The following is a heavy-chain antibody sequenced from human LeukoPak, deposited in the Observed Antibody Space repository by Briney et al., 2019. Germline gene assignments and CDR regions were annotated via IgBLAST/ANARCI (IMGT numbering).Heavy chain of an antibody. CDR2: IYSSGVT. V-gene: IGHV4-61*02. Sequence: SQTLSLTCTVSGGSISSGSYYWSWVRQPAGSGLEWIGRIYSSGVTNYNLSLKSRVTISVDTSKSQFSLKLTSVTAADTAVYYCARARYDSGGRYYFDIWGQGTLVTVSS. CDR3: ARARYDSGGRYYFDI. CDR1: GGSISSGSYY. J-gene: IGHJ4*02. D-gene: IGHD3-22*01.